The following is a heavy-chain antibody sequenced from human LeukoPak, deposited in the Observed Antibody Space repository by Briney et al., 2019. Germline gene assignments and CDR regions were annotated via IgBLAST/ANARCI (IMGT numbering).Heavy chain of an antibody. CDR2: IYPGDSDT. CDR1: GYTFTSYW. J-gene: IGHJ4*02. V-gene: IGHV5-51*01. Sequence: GESLKISCKGSGYTFTSYWIGWVRQMPGKGLEWMGIIYPGDSDTRYSPSFQGQVTISADKSISTAYLQWSSLKASDTAMYYCARRDCSGGSCYSNFDYWGQGTLVTVSS. D-gene: IGHD2-15*01. CDR3: ARRDCSGGSCYSNFDY.